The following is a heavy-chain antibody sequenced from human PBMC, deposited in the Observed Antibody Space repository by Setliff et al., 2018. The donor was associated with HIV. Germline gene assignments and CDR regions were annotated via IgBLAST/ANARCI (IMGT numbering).Heavy chain of an antibody. V-gene: IGHV1-69*05. J-gene: IGHJ3*02. CDR2: IIPISGTA. CDR3: ARAPELYSGSYDAFDI. Sequence: SVKVSCKASGGTFSNYGMSWVRQAPGQGLEWMGGIIPISGTANYAQKFQGRVTITTDESTSTAYMELSSLRSEDTAVYYCARAPELYSGSYDAFDIWGQGTMVTVSS. D-gene: IGHD1-26*01. CDR1: GGTFSNYG.